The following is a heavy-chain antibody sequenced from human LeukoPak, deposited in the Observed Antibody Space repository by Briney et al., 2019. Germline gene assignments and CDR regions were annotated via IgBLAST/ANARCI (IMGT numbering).Heavy chain of an antibody. D-gene: IGHD1-14*01. V-gene: IGHV4-34*01. CDR1: GGSFSGYY. J-gene: IGHJ4*02. Sequence: SETLSLTCAVYGGSFSGYYWSWIRQPPGKGLEWIGEINHSGSTNYNPSLKSRVTISVDTSKNQFSLKLRSVTAADTAVYYCARDSRAGDYWGQGTLVTVSS. CDR3: ARDSRAGDY. CDR2: INHSGST.